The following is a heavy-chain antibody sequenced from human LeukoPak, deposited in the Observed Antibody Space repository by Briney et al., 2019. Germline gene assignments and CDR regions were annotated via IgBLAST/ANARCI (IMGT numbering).Heavy chain of an antibody. CDR1: GFTFSSYA. CDR2: VWHDGSNK. D-gene: IGHD3-10*01. J-gene: IGHJ4*02. V-gene: IGHV3-33*01. CDR3: ARELFGSGSRPDY. Sequence: GGSLRLSCTAPGFTFSSYAIHWIRQAPGKGLEWVALVWHDGSNKYYADSVKGRFTISRDNSKNTVYLQMNSLRAEDTAVYYCARELFGSGSRPDYWGQGTLATVSS.